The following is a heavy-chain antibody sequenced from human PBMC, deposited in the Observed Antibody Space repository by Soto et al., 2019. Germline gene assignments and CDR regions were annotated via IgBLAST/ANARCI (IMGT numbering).Heavy chain of an antibody. CDR1: GLIFSDYH. V-gene: IGHV3-72*01. CDR2: IRRKANSYTT. Sequence: EVQLVESGGGLVQPGGSLRLSCAASGLIFSDYHMDWVRQAPGKGLEWVGRIRRKANSYTTEYAASAKGRFTISRDDSKKSRYLQMNSLKSEDTAVYYCAMLGGWSGGSSGMDVWGQGTTVTVSS. CDR3: AMLGGWSGGSSGMDV. J-gene: IGHJ6*02. D-gene: IGHD6-19*01.